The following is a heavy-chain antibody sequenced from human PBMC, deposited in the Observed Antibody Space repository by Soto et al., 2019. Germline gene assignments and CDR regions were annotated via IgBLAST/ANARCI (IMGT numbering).Heavy chain of an antibody. CDR1: GGTFSSYA. Sequence: QVQLVQSGAEVKKPGSSVKVSCKASGGTFSSYAISWVRQAPGQGLEWMGGIIPSFGTANYAQKFQGRVTITADESTSKAYMELSRLGSEDTDVYACARGGEGPDGPYYDDGMDVWGQGTTVTVSS. CDR2: IIPSFGTA. J-gene: IGHJ6*02. V-gene: IGHV1-69*01. CDR3: ARGGEGPDGPYYDDGMDV.